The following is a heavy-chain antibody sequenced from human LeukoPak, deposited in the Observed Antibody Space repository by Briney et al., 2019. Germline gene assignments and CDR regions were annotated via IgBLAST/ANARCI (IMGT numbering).Heavy chain of an antibody. Sequence: GGSLRLSCAASGFTFSSYGMSWVRQAPGKGLEWVSAISGSGGSTYYADSVKGRFTISRDNSKNTLYLQMNSLRAEDTAVYYCATNLGIAVAAPSYWGQGTLVTVSS. D-gene: IGHD6-19*01. V-gene: IGHV3-23*01. CDR2: ISGSGGST. CDR3: ATNLGIAVAAPSY. J-gene: IGHJ4*02. CDR1: GFTFSSYG.